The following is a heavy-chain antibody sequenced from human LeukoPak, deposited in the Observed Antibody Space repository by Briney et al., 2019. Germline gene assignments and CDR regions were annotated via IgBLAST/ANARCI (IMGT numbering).Heavy chain of an antibody. CDR2: ISAYNGNT. V-gene: IGHV1-18*01. CDR1: GYTFTSYG. J-gene: IGHJ6*02. CDR3: ARDQRDDFWSGLYYYYYYGMDV. Sequence: ASVKVSCKASGYTFTSYGISWVRQAPGQGPEWMGWISAYNGNTNYAQKLQGRVTMTTDTSTSTAYMELRSLRSDDTAVYYRARDQRDDFWSGLYYYYYYGMDVWGQGTTVTVSS. D-gene: IGHD3-3*01.